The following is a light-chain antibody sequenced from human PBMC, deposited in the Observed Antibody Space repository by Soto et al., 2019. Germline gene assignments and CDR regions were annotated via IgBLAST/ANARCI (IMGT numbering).Light chain of an antibody. CDR1: SGHSSYA. CDR2: LNSDGSH. J-gene: IGLJ2*01. CDR3: QTWGTGIDVV. V-gene: IGLV4-69*01. Sequence: QPVLTQSPSASASLGASVKLTCTLNSGHSSYAIAWHQQQPEKGPRYLMKLNSDGSHSKGDGIPDRFSGSSSGAERYLTISRLQSEDEADYYCQTWGTGIDVVFGGGTKLTVL.